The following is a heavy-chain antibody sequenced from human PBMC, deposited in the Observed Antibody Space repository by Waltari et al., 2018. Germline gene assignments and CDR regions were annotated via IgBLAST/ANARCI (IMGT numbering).Heavy chain of an antibody. Sequence: EVQLVESGGGLVQPGRSLRLSCAASGFTFADYAMHWVRQATGKGLEWVSCISGNSGSIGYADSVKGRFTISRDNAKNSLYLQMNSLRAEDTALYYCAKDISLAAAGSFDYWGQGTLVTVSS. J-gene: IGHJ4*02. D-gene: IGHD6-13*01. CDR1: GFTFADYA. V-gene: IGHV3-9*01. CDR3: AKDISLAAAGSFDY. CDR2: ISGNSGSI.